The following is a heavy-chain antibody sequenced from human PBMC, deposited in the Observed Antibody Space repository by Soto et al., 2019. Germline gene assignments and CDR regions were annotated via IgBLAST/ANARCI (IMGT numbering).Heavy chain of an antibody. D-gene: IGHD5-18*01. J-gene: IGHJ3*02. CDR3: AREVGRGYSYGLIGAFDI. CDR2: IIPILGNT. V-gene: IGHV1-18*01. CDR1: GGTFSSYT. Sequence: ASVKVSCKASGGTFSSYTISWVRQAPGQGLEWMGRIIPILGNTNYAQKLQGRVTMTTDTSTSTAYMELRSLRSDDTAVYYCAREVGRGYSYGLIGAFDIWGQGTMVTVSS.